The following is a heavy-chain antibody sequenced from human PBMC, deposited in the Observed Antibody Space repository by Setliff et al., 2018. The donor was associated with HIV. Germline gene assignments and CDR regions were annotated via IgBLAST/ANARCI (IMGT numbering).Heavy chain of an antibody. CDR1: GFTFSSHW. Sequence: PEGSLRLSCAASGFTFSSHWMSWIRQAPGKGLEWVASIKQDGSEKYFVDSVKGRFTISRDNAKDSRFLQMNSLRGEDTAVYYCATNFLYGILTGYFPYQFDQWGQGTLVTVSS. D-gene: IGHD3-9*01. CDR3: ATNFLYGILTGYFPYQFDQ. J-gene: IGHJ4*02. V-gene: IGHV3-7*01. CDR2: IKQDGSEK.